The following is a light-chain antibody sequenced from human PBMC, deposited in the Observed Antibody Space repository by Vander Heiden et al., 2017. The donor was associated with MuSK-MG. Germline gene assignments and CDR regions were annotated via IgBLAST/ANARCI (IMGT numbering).Light chain of an antibody. CDR1: SSDLGGDNY. J-gene: IGLJ2*01. V-gene: IGLV2-14*03. Sequence: QSALTPPASVSGSPGQSITISCTGTSSDLGGDNYVSWYPQHPGKAPKLMIYDVTKRPSGVSNRFSGSKSGNTASLTISGLQAEDEADYYCSSYTSSSTRVFGGGTKLTVL. CDR3: SSYTSSSTRV. CDR2: DVT.